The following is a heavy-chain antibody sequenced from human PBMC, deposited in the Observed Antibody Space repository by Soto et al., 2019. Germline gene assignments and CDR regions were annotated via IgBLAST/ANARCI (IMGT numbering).Heavy chain of an antibody. Sequence: GASVKVSCKASGYTFTSYGISWVRQAPGQGLEWMGWISAYNGNTNYAQKLQGRVTMTTDTSTSTAYMELRSLRSDDTAVYYCAREKDYSSSWSGQFDYWGQGTLVTVSS. D-gene: IGHD6-13*01. CDR1: GYTFTSYG. CDR2: ISAYNGNT. V-gene: IGHV1-18*01. CDR3: AREKDYSSSWSGQFDY. J-gene: IGHJ4*02.